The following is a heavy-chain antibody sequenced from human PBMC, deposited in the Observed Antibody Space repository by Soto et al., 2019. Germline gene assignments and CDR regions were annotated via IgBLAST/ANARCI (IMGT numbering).Heavy chain of an antibody. Sequence: SETLSHTCAVYGGSFSGYYWSWIRQPPGKGLEWIGEINHSGSTNYNPSLKSRVTISVDTSKNQFSLKLSSVTAADTAVYYCARGMADIVATIRVGGFDYWGQGTLVTVSS. V-gene: IGHV4-34*01. CDR2: INHSGST. CDR1: GGSFSGYY. D-gene: IGHD5-12*01. J-gene: IGHJ4*02. CDR3: ARGMADIVATIRVGGFDY.